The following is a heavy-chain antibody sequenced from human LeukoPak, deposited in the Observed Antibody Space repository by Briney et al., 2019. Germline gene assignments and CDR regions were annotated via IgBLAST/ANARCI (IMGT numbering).Heavy chain of an antibody. CDR3: AMRLGRYYDSARAFDI. CDR1: GYIFSELS. V-gene: IGHV1-24*01. J-gene: IGHJ3*02. D-gene: IGHD3-3*01. Sequence: ASVKVSCKVSGYIFSELSMHWVRQAPGQGLEWMGGFNPEDGETFYAQKFQGRVNMTEDTSTDTAYMELSSLSYDDTAVYYCAMRLGRYYDSARAFDIWGQGTMVTVSS. CDR2: FNPEDGET.